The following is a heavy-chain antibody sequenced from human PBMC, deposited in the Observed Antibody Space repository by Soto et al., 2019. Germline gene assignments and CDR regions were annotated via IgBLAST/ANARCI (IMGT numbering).Heavy chain of an antibody. CDR2: INPSGGST. J-gene: IGHJ6*02. CDR1: GYTFTSYY. Sequence: QVQLVQSGAEVKKPGASVKVSCKASGYTFTSYYMHWVRQAPGQGLEWMGIINPSGGSTSYAQKFQGRVTMTRDTSTSTVYMELSSLRSEDTAVYYCARGSSSSSDYYYYGMDVWGQGTTVTVSS. V-gene: IGHV1-46*01. D-gene: IGHD6-13*01. CDR3: ARGSSSSSDYYYYGMDV.